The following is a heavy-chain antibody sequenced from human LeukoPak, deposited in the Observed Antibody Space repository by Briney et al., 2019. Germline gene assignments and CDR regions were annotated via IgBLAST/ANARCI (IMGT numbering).Heavy chain of an antibody. Sequence: GRSLRLSCAASGFTFSSYAMHWVRQAPGKGLEWVAIISYDGSNKYYADSVKGRFTISRDNSKNTLYLQMNSLRAEDTAVYYCARDLGYNLLGFYYYGMDVWGQGTTVTVS. V-gene: IGHV3-30-3*01. CDR2: ISYDGSNK. D-gene: IGHD5-24*01. CDR1: GFTFSSYA. CDR3: ARDLGYNLLGFYYYGMDV. J-gene: IGHJ6*02.